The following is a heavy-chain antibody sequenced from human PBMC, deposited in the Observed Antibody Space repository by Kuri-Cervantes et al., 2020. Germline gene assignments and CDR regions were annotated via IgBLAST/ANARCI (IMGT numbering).Heavy chain of an antibody. Sequence: GEFLKISCAASGFTFSRYAMSWVRQAPGKGLEWVSAISGGGTTYYADSVKVRFTISRDNSKNTLYLQMNSLRAEDTAVYYCAKGTGSGEYYYYGMDVWGQGTTVTVSS. J-gene: IGHJ6*02. D-gene: IGHD3-10*01. CDR2: ISGGGTT. CDR1: GFTFSRYA. CDR3: AKGTGSGEYYYYGMDV. V-gene: IGHV3-23*01.